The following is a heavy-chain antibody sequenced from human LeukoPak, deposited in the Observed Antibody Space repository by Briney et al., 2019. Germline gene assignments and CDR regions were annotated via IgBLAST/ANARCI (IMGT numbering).Heavy chain of an antibody. CDR1: GFTFTDYY. D-gene: IGHD3-3*01. J-gene: IGHJ4*02. CDR2: INPVSGGT. V-gene: IGHV1-2*02. Sequence: ASLTVSCKASGFTFTDYYMHWVRQAPGQGPEWMGWINPVSGGTDFAQKFQGRVTFSRGLSITTVYMDLRRLRFDDTAVYYCARDRSRVLDYWGQGTVVTVSS. CDR3: ARDRSRVLDY.